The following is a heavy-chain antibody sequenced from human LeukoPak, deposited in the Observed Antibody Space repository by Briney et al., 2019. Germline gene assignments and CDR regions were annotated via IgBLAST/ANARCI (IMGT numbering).Heavy chain of an antibody. D-gene: IGHD3-22*01. CDR1: GFRFDDYP. J-gene: IGHJ4*02. CDR2: ISGDGGGT. V-gene: IGHV3-43*02. Sequence: PGGSLRLSCAASGFRFDDYPMHWVRQAPGRGLEWVSLISGDGGGTYYNDSVKGRFTTSRENSKNSLFLQMNNLRTEDTALYFCARDRPLTYYDSTGVLDYWGQGTLVTVSS. CDR3: ARDRPLTYYDSTGVLDY.